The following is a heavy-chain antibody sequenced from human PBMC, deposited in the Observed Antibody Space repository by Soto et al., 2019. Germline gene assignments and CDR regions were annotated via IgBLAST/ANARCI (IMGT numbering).Heavy chain of an antibody. CDR2: MNPKSGNA. D-gene: IGHD3-16*01. CDR3: ARGRFKGDTWLDF. Sequence: QVQLVQSGAEVKKPGASVRVSCQASGYTFIDHDLNWVRQAPGQGLEWMGWMNPKSGNAGSVQRFQDRVTMTRNTSMNTAYLELTNLRSDDKAIYYCARGRFKGDTWLDFWGQGCLVTVSS. V-gene: IGHV1-8*01. J-gene: IGHJ4*03. CDR1: GYTFIDHD.